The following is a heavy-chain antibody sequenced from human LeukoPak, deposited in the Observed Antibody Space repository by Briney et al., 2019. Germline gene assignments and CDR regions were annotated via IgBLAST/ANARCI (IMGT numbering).Heavy chain of an antibody. Sequence: GGSLRLSCAASGFTVSYDYVSWVRLAPGKGLEWVSGIYTNGRTRYADFVNGRFTISRDNSKNTLFLQMHSLRVEDTAVYYCAHLVWEYVGGLDAWGQGTTVTVS. CDR2: IYTNGRT. CDR1: GFTVSYDY. D-gene: IGHD3/OR15-3a*01. J-gene: IGHJ6*02. V-gene: IGHV3-53*01. CDR3: AHLVWEYVGGLDA.